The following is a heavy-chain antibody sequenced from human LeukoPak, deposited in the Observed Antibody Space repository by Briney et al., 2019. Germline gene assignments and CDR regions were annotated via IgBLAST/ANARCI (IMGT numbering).Heavy chain of an antibody. CDR2: ISTSSTGT. CDR3: APWIVGGFWADY. J-gene: IGHJ4*02. D-gene: IGHD1-26*01. CDR1: KFTFSNCV. V-gene: IGHV3-23*01. Sequence: GGSLRLSCTASKFTFSNCVMTWVRQAPGKGLEWVSAISTSSTGTYYADSVNGRFTISRDDSKNTLYLQMNSLRVDDTAVYYCAPWIVGGFWADYWGQGTLVTVSS.